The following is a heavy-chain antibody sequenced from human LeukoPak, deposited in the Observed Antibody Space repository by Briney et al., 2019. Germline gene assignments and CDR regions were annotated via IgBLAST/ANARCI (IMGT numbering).Heavy chain of an antibody. Sequence: TPSETLSLTCTVSGGSISSSSYYWGWIRQPPGKGLEWIGSIYYSGSTNYNPSLKSRVTISVDTSKNQFSLKLSSVTAADTAVYYCARHWAGQWLVRAHYYYYGMDVWGQGTTVTVSS. CDR1: GGSISSSSYY. V-gene: IGHV4-39*01. J-gene: IGHJ6*02. CDR2: IYYSGST. D-gene: IGHD6-19*01. CDR3: ARHWAGQWLVRAHYYYYGMDV.